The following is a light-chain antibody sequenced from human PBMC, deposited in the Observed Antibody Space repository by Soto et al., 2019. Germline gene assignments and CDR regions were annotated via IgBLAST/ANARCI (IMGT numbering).Light chain of an antibody. CDR1: QGISSL. Sequence: DIQMTQSPSSVSASVGDRVTITCRASQGISSLLAWYQQKPGKAPNLLIHTASSLQSGVPSGFSGSGSGTDFTLTISSLQPEDFATYYCPQPNSFPLTFGGGTKVEIK. J-gene: IGKJ4*01. CDR2: TAS. V-gene: IGKV1-12*01. CDR3: PQPNSFPLT.